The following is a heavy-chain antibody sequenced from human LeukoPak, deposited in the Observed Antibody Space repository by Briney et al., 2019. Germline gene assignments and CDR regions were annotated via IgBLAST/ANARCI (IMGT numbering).Heavy chain of an antibody. CDR3: AREWKGALDF. V-gene: IGHV3-74*01. Sequence: PGKSLRLSCVASGFTFSSSAFHWVRQAPGKGLMWVSRINGDGTTPRDADSVKGRFTTSRDNAKNTLFLQMNSLRAEDTAVYFCAREWKGALDFWGQGTLVTVSS. J-gene: IGHJ4*02. CDR1: GFTFSSSA. D-gene: IGHD1-1*01. CDR2: INGDGTTP.